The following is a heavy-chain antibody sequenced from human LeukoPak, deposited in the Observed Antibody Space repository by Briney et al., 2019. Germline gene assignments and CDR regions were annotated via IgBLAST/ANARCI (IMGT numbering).Heavy chain of an antibody. Sequence: ASVKVSCKASGGTFSSYAISWVRQAPGQGLDWMGWISAYNGNTNYAQKLQGRVTMTTDTSTSTAYMELRSLRSDDTAVYYCARDYDSSGYYLTTFDYWGQGTLVTVSS. CDR1: GGTFSSYA. CDR3: ARDYDSSGYYLTTFDY. V-gene: IGHV1-18*01. CDR2: ISAYNGNT. J-gene: IGHJ4*02. D-gene: IGHD3-22*01.